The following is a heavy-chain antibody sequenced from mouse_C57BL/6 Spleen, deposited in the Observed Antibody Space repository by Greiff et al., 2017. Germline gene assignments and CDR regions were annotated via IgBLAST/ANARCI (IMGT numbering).Heavy chain of an antibody. CDR2: IHPNSGST. Sequence: QVQLQQPGAELVKPGASVKLSCKASGYTFTSYWMHWVKQRPGQGLEWIGMIHPNSGSTNYNEKFKSKATLTVDKSSSTACMQLSSLTSEDSAVYYCASNDEYFDDWGTGTPVTVSA. CDR1: GYTFTSYW. CDR3: ASNDEYFDD. V-gene: IGHV1-64*01. D-gene: IGHD2-12*01. J-gene: IGHJ1*03.